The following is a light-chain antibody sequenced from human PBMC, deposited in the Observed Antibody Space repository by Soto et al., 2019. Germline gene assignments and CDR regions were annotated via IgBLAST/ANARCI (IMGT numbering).Light chain of an antibody. CDR3: SSYTSSSTPGV. V-gene: IGLV2-14*01. J-gene: IGLJ1*01. Sequence: QSVLAQPASVSGSPGQSITISCTGTSSDVGGYNYVSWYQQHPGKAPKLMIYDVSNRPSGVSNRFSGSKSGNTASLTISGLQAEDEADYYCSSYTSSSTPGVFATGTKATVL. CDR2: DVS. CDR1: SSDVGGYNY.